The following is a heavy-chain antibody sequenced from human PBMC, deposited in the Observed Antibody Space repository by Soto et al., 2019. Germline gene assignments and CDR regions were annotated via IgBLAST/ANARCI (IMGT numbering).Heavy chain of an antibody. CDR1: GYTFSRYG. CDR2: IIPIFGTA. D-gene: IGHD2-2*01. J-gene: IGHJ4*02. CDR3: ATWFERSGDIVLVPAAYFDY. Sequence: SGKVSCKASGYTFSRYGLSWVRQAPGRGLEWMGGIIPIFGTANYAQKFQGRVTITADESTSTAYMELSSLRSEDTAVYYCATWFERSGDIVLVPAAYFDYWGQGTLVTVSS. V-gene: IGHV1-69*13.